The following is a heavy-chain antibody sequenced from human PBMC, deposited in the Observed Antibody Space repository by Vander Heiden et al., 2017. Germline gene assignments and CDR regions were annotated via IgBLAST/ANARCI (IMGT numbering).Heavy chain of an antibody. J-gene: IGHJ6*02. CDR1: GFTFSSYD. CDR2: IGTAGDT. Sequence: EVQLVESGGGLVQRGGCLRLPCAASGFTFSSYDMHWVRQATGKGLEWVSAIGTAGDTYYTGSVKVRVTISRENAKNSLYLQMNSLRAGDTAVYYCARVDSYDCWSGHQGMDVWGQGTTVTVYS. CDR3: ARVDSYDCWSGHQGMDV. V-gene: IGHV3-13*01. D-gene: IGHD3-3*01.